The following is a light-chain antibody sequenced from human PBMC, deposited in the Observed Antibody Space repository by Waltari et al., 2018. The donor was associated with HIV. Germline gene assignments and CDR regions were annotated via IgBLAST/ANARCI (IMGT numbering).Light chain of an antibody. J-gene: IGLJ2*01. V-gene: IGLV1-40*01. CDR1: SSNTGAGYD. Sequence: QSVLTQPPSVSGAPGQRVTISCTGSSSNTGAGYDVHWYQQLPGTAPKLLIYGSSSQPAGVPDRFAGSKSGTSASLAITGLQAEDEADYYCQSYDSSLSGAVVFGGGTKLTVL. CDR2: GSS. CDR3: QSYDSSLSGAVV.